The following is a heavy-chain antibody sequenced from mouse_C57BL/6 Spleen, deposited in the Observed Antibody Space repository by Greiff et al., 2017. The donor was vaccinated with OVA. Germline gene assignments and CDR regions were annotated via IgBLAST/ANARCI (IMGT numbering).Heavy chain of an antibody. CDR3: ARRDYYGSSYLYYFDY. D-gene: IGHD1-1*01. CDR1: GYTFTSYD. Sequence: QVQLKESGPELVKPGASVKLSCKASGYTFTSYDINWVKQRPGQGLEWIGWIYPRDGSTKYNEKFKGKATLTVDTCSSTAYMELHSLTSEDSAVYFCARRDYYGSSYLYYFDYWGQGTTLTVSS. CDR2: IYPRDGST. V-gene: IGHV1-85*01. J-gene: IGHJ2*01.